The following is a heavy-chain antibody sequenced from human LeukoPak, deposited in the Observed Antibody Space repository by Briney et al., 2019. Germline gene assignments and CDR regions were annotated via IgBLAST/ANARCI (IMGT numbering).Heavy chain of an antibody. Sequence: GGSLRLSCAASGFTISSNYMSWVRQAPGKGLEWVSVIYSGGSTYYADSVKGRVTISRHNSKNPLYLQLNTLRAKDTAVYSCARSKTVAATYCYNGMDVWGQGTTVTVSS. J-gene: IGHJ6*02. V-gene: IGHV3-53*04. CDR3: ARSKTVAATYCYNGMDV. D-gene: IGHD6-19*01. CDR2: IYSGGST. CDR1: GFTISSNY.